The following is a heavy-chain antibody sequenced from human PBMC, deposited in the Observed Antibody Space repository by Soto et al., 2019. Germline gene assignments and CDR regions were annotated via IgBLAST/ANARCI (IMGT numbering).Heavy chain of an antibody. Sequence: SVKVSCKASGFTFTSSAVQWVRQARGQRLEWIGWIVVGSGNTNYAQKFQDRVTFTADESTATAYMTLSSLTSEDTAFYYCTSFDSNGYYPQNHYWGPGTQVTVSS. V-gene: IGHV1-58*01. CDR1: GFTFTSSA. D-gene: IGHD3-22*01. J-gene: IGHJ4*02. CDR2: IVVGSGNT. CDR3: TSFDSNGYYPQNHY.